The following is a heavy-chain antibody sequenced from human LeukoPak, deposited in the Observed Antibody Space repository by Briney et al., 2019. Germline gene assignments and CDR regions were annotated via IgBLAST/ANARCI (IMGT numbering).Heavy chain of an antibody. J-gene: IGHJ3*01. CDR2: IVVGSGNT. V-gene: IGHV1-58*02. CDR1: GFTFTSSA. CDR3: AADTQSDSSSWSGAFDL. D-gene: IGHD6-13*01. Sequence: SVKVSCKASGFTFTSSAMQWVRQARGQRLEWIGWIVVGSGNTNYAQKFQERVTITRDMSTSTAYMELSSLRSEDTAVYYCAADTQSDSSSWSGAFDLWGQGTMVTVSS.